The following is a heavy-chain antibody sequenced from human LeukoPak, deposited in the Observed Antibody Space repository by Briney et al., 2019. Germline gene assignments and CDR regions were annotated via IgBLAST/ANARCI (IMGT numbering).Heavy chain of an antibody. CDR3: ARGGRIRLWLLYYGMDV. J-gene: IGHJ6*02. Sequence: ASVKVSCKASGYTFTSYDINWVRQATGQGLEWMGWMNPNSGNTGYAQKFQGRVTMTRNTSISTAYMELSSLRSEDTAVYYCARGGRIRLWLLYYGMDVWGQGTTVTVSS. CDR2: MNPNSGNT. V-gene: IGHV1-8*01. D-gene: IGHD5-18*01. CDR1: GYTFTSYD.